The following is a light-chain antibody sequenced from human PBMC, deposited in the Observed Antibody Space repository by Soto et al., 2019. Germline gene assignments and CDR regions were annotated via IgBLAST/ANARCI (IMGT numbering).Light chain of an antibody. V-gene: IGLV2-14*01. CDR1: SSDVGNYNY. Sequence: QSALTQPASVSGSPGQSIAISCTGTSSDVGNYNYVSWYQQHPGKAPKLMIYEVSNRPSGVSNRFSGSKSGNTASLTISGLQAEDEADYYCCSYSISNTRTSSTRVFGTGTKLTVL. CDR3: CSYSISNTRTSSTRV. CDR2: EVS. J-gene: IGLJ1*01.